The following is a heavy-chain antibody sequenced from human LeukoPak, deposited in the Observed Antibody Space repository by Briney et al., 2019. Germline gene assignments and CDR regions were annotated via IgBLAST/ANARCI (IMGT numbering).Heavy chain of an antibody. CDR1: GFTFSSYA. CDR2: ISGPGGST. V-gene: IGHV3-23*01. D-gene: IGHD6-13*01. CDR3: ARVWGHYSSSWYYFDY. Sequence: PGGSLRLSCAASGFTFSSYAMSWVRQAAGRGLEWVSTISGPGGSTYYADSVKGRFTISRDNSKNTLYLQMNSLRAEDTAVYYCARVWGHYSSSWYYFDYWGQGTLVTVSS. J-gene: IGHJ4*02.